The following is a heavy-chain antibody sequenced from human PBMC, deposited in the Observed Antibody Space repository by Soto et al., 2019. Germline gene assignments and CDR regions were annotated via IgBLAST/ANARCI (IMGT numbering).Heavy chain of an antibody. J-gene: IGHJ4*02. CDR1: GFIFSNYA. Sequence: GSLRLSCAAPGFIFSNYAMFWFRQAPGKGLEWVSTIYAAGSGKYYTASVNGRFTISRDNSRDTLFLQMDSLRAADTAIYFCANDLVRGDGYEDPDYWGQGTLVTVSS. CDR2: IYAAGSGK. D-gene: IGHD3-10*01. CDR3: ANDLVRGDGYEDPDY. V-gene: IGHV3-23*01.